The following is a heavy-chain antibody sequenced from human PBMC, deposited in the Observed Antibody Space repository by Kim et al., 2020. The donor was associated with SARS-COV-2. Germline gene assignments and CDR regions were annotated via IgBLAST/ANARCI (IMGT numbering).Heavy chain of an antibody. D-gene: IGHD6-13*01. J-gene: IGHJ4*02. Sequence: GYGQKCKGRVPMTRKTTISTAYMELSSLRSEDTAVYYCARGDYGSSWYFHYWGQGTLVTVSS. CDR3: ARGDYGSSWYFHY. V-gene: IGHV1-8*01.